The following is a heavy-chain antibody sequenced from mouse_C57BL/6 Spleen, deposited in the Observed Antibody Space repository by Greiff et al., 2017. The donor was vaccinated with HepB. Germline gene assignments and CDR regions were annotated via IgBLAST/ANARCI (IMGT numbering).Heavy chain of an antibody. CDR3: ARYYDGSSPYYYAMDY. J-gene: IGHJ4*01. Sequence: QVQLQQSGTELVKPGASVKLSCKASGYTFTSYWMHWVKQRPGQGLEWIGNINPSNGGTNYNEKFKSKATLTVDKSSSTAYMQLSSLTSEDSAVYYCARYYDGSSPYYYAMDYWGQGTSVTVSS. V-gene: IGHV1-53*01. CDR1: GYTFTSYW. D-gene: IGHD1-1*01. CDR2: INPSNGGT.